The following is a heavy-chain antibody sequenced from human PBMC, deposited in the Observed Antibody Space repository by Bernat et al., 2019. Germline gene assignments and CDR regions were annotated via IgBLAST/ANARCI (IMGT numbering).Heavy chain of an antibody. CDR3: ARGQLVAPYDKQNYYCYYGMDV. CDR1: GGTFSSYA. J-gene: IGHJ6*02. D-gene: IGHD6-6*01. V-gene: IGHV1-69*06. CDR2: IIPICGTA. Sequence: QVQLVQSGAEVKKPGSSVKVSCKASGGTFSSYAISWVRQAPGQGLEWMGGIIPICGTANYAQKSQGRVTITADKSTSTAYMELSSLRSEDTAVYYCARGQLVAPYDKQNYYCYYGMDVWGQGTTVTVSS.